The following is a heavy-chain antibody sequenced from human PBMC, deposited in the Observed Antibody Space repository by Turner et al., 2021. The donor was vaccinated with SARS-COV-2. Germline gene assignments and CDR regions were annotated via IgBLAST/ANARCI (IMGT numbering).Heavy chain of an antibody. D-gene: IGHD3-3*01. Sequence: VQLVESGGGVVQPGRSLRLSCAASGFTFSSYSMNWVRQVPGKGLEWVSSISSSSRYIYSADSVKGRFTISRDNAENSLYLQMNSLRAEDTAVYYCARDRDDFWSGYHRHAFDIWGQGTMVTVSS. CDR2: ISSSSRYI. V-gene: IGHV3-21*01. J-gene: IGHJ3*02. CDR1: GFTFSSYS. CDR3: ARDRDDFWSGYHRHAFDI.